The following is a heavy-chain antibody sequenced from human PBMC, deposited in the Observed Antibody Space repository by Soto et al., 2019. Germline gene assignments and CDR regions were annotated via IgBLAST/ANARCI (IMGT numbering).Heavy chain of an antibody. D-gene: IGHD6-6*01. J-gene: IGHJ6*02. CDR2: INPNSGGT. CDR3: AGVSSSPGGLYGMDV. CDR1: GYTFTGYY. Sequence: ASVKVSCKASGYTFTGYYMHWVRQAPGQGLEWMGWINPNSGGTNYAQKFQGWVTMTRDTSISTAYMELSRLRYDDTAVYYCAGVSSSPGGLYGMDVWGQGTTVTVSS. V-gene: IGHV1-2*04.